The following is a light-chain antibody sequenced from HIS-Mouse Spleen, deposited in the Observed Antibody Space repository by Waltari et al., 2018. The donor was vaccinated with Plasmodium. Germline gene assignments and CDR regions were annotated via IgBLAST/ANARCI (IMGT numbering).Light chain of an antibody. CDR2: AAS. CDR1: QSISSY. J-gene: IGKJ2*01. CDR3: QQSYSTLYT. Sequence: DIQMTQSPSSLSASVGDRVTITCRASQSISSYLNWYQQKPVKAPKLLIYAASSLQSGFPSRFSGSGSGTDFTLTISSLQPEDFATYYCQQSYSTLYTFGQGTKLEIK. V-gene: IGKV1-39*01.